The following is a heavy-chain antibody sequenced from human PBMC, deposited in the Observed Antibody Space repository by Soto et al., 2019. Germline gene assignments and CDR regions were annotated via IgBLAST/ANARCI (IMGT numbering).Heavy chain of an antibody. CDR1: GYTFSNYG. J-gene: IGHJ6*02. V-gene: IGHV1-18*01. CDR2: ISGYNGNT. D-gene: IGHD6-19*01. Sequence: QVQLVQSGAEVKKPGASVTVSCKTSGYTFSNYGINWVRQAPGQGLEWMGWISGYNGNTHYAQTVDGRVTMTTDTSTGTVYMELRSLKSDDTAIYYCSRFIMVGGWFDPNYYHGMDVWGQGTTVTVSS. CDR3: SRFIMVGGWFDPNYYHGMDV.